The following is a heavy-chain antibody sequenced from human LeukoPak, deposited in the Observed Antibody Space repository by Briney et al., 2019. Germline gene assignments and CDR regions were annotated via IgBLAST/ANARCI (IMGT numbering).Heavy chain of an antibody. CDR2: IYPGDSDT. CDR3: ARRSQPGGSYSEYYFDY. J-gene: IGHJ4*02. Sequence: GESLKISCKGSAYNFTSYWIGWVRQMPGKGLEWMGIIYPGDSDTRYSPSFQGQVTISADKSISTAYLQWSSLKASDTAMYYCARRSQPGGSYSEYYFDYWGQGTLVTVSS. V-gene: IGHV5-51*01. CDR1: AYNFTSYW. D-gene: IGHD1-26*01.